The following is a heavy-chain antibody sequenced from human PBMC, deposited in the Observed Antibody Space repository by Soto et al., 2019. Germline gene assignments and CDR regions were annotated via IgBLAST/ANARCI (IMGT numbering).Heavy chain of an antibody. CDR2: INPNSGGT. Sequence: ASVKVSCKASGYTFTGYYMHWVRQAPGQGLEWMGWINPNSGGTNYAQKFQGRVTMTRDTSISTAYMALSRLRSDDTAVYYCARDGYCSSTSCYFYWFNPWGQGTLVTVSS. V-gene: IGHV1-2*02. CDR3: ARDGYCSSTSCYFYWFNP. CDR1: GYTFTGYY. D-gene: IGHD2-2*03. J-gene: IGHJ5*02.